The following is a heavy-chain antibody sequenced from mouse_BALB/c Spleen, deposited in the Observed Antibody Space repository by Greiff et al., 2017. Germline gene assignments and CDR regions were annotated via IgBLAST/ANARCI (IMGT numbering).Heavy chain of an antibody. Sequence: EVMLVESGGGLVKPGGSLKLSCAASGFTFSDYYMYWVRQTPEKRLEWVATISDGGSYTYYPDSVKGRFTISRDNAKNNLYLQMSSLKSEDTAMYYCARAHDGYYAMDYWGQGTSVTVSS. D-gene: IGHD2-3*01. CDR1: GFTFSDYY. CDR2: ISDGGSYT. V-gene: IGHV5-4*02. J-gene: IGHJ4*01. CDR3: ARAHDGYYAMDY.